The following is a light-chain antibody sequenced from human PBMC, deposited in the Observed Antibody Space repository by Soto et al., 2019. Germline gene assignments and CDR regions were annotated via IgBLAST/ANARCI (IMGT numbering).Light chain of an antibody. CDR2: VNNDGSH. J-gene: IGLJ3*02. CDR1: TGHSSYG. CDR3: QTWGTGIQV. Sequence: QPVLTQSPSASASLGASVKLTCTLSTGHSSYGIAWHQQQPEKGPRYLMKVNNDGSHTKGDGIPDRFSGSSSGAERYLTISSLQSEDEGDYYCQTWGTGIQVFGGGTKVTVL. V-gene: IGLV4-69*01.